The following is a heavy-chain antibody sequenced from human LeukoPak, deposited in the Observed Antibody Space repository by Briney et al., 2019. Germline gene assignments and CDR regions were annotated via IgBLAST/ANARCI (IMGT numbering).Heavy chain of an antibody. D-gene: IGHD1-1*01. CDR1: GFTFSSYA. V-gene: IGHV3-30*04. CDR3: ARDLANIHTTGSTYDAFDI. CDR2: ISFDASNK. Sequence: GESLRLSCAASGFTFSSYAMHWVRQAPGKGLEWVAVISFDASNKYYADSVKGRFTISRDNSKNTLYLQMNSLRDEDTSVYYCARDLANIHTTGSTYDAFDIWGQGTMVTVSS. J-gene: IGHJ3*02.